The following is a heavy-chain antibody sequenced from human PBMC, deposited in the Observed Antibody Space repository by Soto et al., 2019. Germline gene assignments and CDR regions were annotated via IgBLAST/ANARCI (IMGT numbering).Heavy chain of an antibody. J-gene: IGHJ6*02. Sequence: LGESLKISCKGSGYSFTSYWIVWVRQMPGKGLEWMGIIYPGDSDTRYSPSFQGQVTISADKSISTAYLQWSSLKASDTAMYYCARTSAAGKYYYGMDVWGQGTTVTVS. CDR2: IYPGDSDT. CDR3: ARTSAAGKYYYGMDV. CDR1: GYSFTSYW. D-gene: IGHD6-13*01. V-gene: IGHV5-51*01.